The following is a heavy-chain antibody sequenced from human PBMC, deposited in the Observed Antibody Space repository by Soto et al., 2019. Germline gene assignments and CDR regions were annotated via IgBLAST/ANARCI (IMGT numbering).Heavy chain of an antibody. CDR3: ANQAVAGTFDY. V-gene: IGHV3-30*18. Sequence: QVQLVESGGGVVQPGRSLRLSCAASGFTFSSYGMHWVRQAPGKGLEWVAVISYDGSNKYYADSVKGRFTISRDNSKNTLYLQMNSLRAEDTAVYYCANQAVAGTFDYWGQGTLVTVSS. J-gene: IGHJ4*02. CDR2: ISYDGSNK. D-gene: IGHD6-19*01. CDR1: GFTFSSYG.